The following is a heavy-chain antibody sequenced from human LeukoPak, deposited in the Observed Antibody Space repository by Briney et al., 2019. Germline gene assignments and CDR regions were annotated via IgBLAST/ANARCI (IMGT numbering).Heavy chain of an antibody. J-gene: IGHJ4*02. D-gene: IGHD4-17*01. CDR2: SSSSSTI. V-gene: IGHV3-48*03. CDR3: TREGWTVTITYSFDY. Sequence: SSSSSTIYYADSVKGRFTVSRDNAKNSLYLQMNSLRTEDTAVYYCTREGWTVTITYSFDYWGQGTLVTVSS.